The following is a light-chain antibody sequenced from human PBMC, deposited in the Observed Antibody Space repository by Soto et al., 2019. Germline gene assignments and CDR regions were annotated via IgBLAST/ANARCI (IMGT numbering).Light chain of an antibody. CDR2: AKX. CDR1: HSVTTY. CDR3: QQYGSSPLST. V-gene: IGKV3-11*01. J-gene: IGKJ5*01. Sequence: VLTQSPATLSLSRGERATLSXRASHSVTTYLSWYQQKPGQXTRLLXXAKXNRATGIPARFIGSGSGKDFTLTISSLEPEDFSVYYCQQYGSSPLSTFGQGTRLEIK.